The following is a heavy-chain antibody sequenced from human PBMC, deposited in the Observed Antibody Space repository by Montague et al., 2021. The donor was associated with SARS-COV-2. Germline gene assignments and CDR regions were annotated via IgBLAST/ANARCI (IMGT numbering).Heavy chain of an antibody. J-gene: IGHJ6*02. Sequence: SETLSLTCAVYGGSFSGYYWSWIRQPPGKGLEWIGEINHSGSTNYNPSLESRVTISVDTSKNQFSLKLSSVTAADTAVYYCARGRRILLWFGELLSGGDYYGMDVWGQGTTVTVSS. D-gene: IGHD3-10*01. CDR3: ARGRRILLWFGELLSGGDYYGMDV. CDR2: INHSGST. CDR1: GGSFSGYY. V-gene: IGHV4-34*01.